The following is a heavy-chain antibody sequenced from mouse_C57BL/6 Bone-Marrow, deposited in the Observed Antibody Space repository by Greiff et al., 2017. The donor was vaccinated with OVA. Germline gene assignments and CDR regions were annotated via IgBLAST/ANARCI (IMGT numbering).Heavy chain of an antibody. V-gene: IGHV1-81*01. CDR3: ARKLVVAGRFDY. D-gene: IGHD1-1*01. J-gene: IGHJ2*01. Sequence: QVQLQQSGAELARPGASVKLSCKASGYTFTSYGISWVKQRTGQGLEWIGEIYPRSGNTYYNEKFKGKATLTADKSASTAYMELRSLTSEDSAVYFCARKLVVAGRFDYWGQGTTLTVSS. CDR2: IYPRSGNT. CDR1: GYTFTSYG.